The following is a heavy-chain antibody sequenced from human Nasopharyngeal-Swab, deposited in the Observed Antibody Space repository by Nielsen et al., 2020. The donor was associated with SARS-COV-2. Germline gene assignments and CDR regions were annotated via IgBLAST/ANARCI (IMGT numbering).Heavy chain of an antibody. CDR1: GFTFSSYA. Sequence: GGSLRLSCAASGFTFSSYAMSWVRQAPGKGLEWVSAISGSGGSTYYADSVKGRFTISRDNSRNTLYLQMNSLRAEDTAVYYCARDPDIAAALYFDYWGQGTLVTVSS. V-gene: IGHV3-23*01. J-gene: IGHJ4*02. D-gene: IGHD6-13*01. CDR3: ARDPDIAAALYFDY. CDR2: ISGSGGST.